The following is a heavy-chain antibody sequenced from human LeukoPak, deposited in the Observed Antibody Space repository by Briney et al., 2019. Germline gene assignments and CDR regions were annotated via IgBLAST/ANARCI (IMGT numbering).Heavy chain of an antibody. CDR3: ARDRFYGSSSWYYFDY. V-gene: IGHV1-3*01. J-gene: IGHJ4*02. D-gene: IGHD6-13*01. CDR1: GYTFTSYA. CDR2: INAGNGNT. Sequence: TSVKVSCKASGYTFTSYAMHWVRQAPGQRLEWMGWINAGNGNTKYSQKFQGRVTITRDTSASTAYMELSSLRSEDTAVYYCARDRFYGSSSWYYFDYWGQGTLVTVSS.